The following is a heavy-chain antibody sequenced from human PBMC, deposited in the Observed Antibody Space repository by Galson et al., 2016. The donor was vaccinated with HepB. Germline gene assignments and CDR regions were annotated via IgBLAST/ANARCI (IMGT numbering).Heavy chain of an antibody. CDR3: AKARYCGGDCYSSDY. V-gene: IGHV3-23*01. CDR2: ISGGGVST. J-gene: IGHJ4*02. D-gene: IGHD2-21*02. Sequence: SLRLPYGVCGLTFDSAALNCVPLAPGKGLQWVSGISGGGVSTHYADSVKGRFTISRDNSKNTLYLQMNSLRAEDTAVYYCAKARYCGGDCYSSDYWGQGALVTVSS. CDR1: GLTFDSAA.